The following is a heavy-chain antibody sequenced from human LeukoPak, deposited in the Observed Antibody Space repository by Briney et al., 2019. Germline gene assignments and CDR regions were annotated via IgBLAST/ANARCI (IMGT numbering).Heavy chain of an antibody. D-gene: IGHD4-17*01. J-gene: IGHJ4*02. CDR2: IWNDGSNK. CDR3: ARSLNGDPPDFDY. Sequence: GRSLRLSCAASGSIFSSYGTHWVRQAPDKGLEWVAAIWNDGSNKYYADSVKGRFTISRDNSKNTLYLQMNSVRAEDTAVYYCARSLNGDPPDFDYWGQGTLVTVSS. CDR1: GSIFSSYG. V-gene: IGHV3-33*01.